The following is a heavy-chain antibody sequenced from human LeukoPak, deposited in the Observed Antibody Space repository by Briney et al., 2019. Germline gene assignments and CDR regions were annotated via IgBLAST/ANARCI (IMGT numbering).Heavy chain of an antibody. CDR2: IYYSGST. Sequence: SETLSLTCTVSGGSISSSSYYWGWIRQPPGKGLEWIGSIYYSGSTYYNPSLKSRVTISVDTSKNQFSLKLSSVTAADTAVYYCARFDYYDSSERWGQGTMVTVSS. J-gene: IGHJ3*01. CDR1: GGSISSSSYY. V-gene: IGHV4-39*07. CDR3: ARFDYYDSSER. D-gene: IGHD3-22*01.